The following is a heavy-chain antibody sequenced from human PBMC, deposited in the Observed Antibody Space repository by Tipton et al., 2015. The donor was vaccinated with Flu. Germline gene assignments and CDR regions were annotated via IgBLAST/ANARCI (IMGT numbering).Heavy chain of an antibody. J-gene: IGHJ6*02. D-gene: IGHD3-22*01. CDR3: ARASGLSWISRGSYYYGMDV. V-gene: IGHV4-59*01. CDR1: GGSFSSYY. Sequence: TLSLTCTVSGGSFSSYYWSWIRQPPGKGLEWIGYIYYSGSTNYNPSLKSRVTISVDTSKNQFSLKLSSVTAADTAVYYCARASGLSWISRGSYYYGMDVWGQGTTVTVSS. CDR2: IYYSGST.